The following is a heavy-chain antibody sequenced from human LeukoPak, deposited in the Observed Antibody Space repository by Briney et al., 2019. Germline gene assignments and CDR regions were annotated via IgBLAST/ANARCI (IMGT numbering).Heavy chain of an antibody. Sequence: PGGSLRLSCAASGFTFSSYAMHWVRQAPGKGLEWVAVISYDGSNKYYADSVKGRFTISRDNSKNTLYLQMNSLRAEDTAVYYCAKDTEEYCSGGSCYSNWFDPWGQGTLVIVSS. CDR3: AKDTEEYCSGGSCYSNWFDP. D-gene: IGHD2-15*01. V-gene: IGHV3-30*04. J-gene: IGHJ5*02. CDR2: ISYDGSNK. CDR1: GFTFSSYA.